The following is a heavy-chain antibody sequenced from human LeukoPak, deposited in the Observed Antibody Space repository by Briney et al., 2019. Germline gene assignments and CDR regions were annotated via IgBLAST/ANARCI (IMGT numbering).Heavy chain of an antibody. Sequence: PGGSLRLSCTASGFTFSSYEMNGVRQAPGKGLEGVSYISSSGSTIYYADSVKGRFTISRDNSKNSLYLQMNSLRAEDTAVYYCARDTHYYGSGSYYLKFDYWGQGTLVTVSS. D-gene: IGHD3-10*01. CDR1: GFTFSSYE. CDR2: ISSSGSTI. V-gene: IGHV3-48*03. CDR3: ARDTHYYGSGSYYLKFDY. J-gene: IGHJ4*02.